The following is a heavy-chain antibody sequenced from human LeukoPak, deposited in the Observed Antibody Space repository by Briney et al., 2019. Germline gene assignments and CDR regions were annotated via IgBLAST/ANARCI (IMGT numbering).Heavy chain of an antibody. CDR1: GYTFTSYY. CDR2: INPSGGST. Sequence: EASVKVSCKASGYTFTSYYMHWVRQAPGQGLEWMGIINPSGGSTSYAQKFQGRVTMTRDMSTSTVYMELSSLRSEDTAVYYCASCLGSTQSLGGAFDIWGQGTMITVSS. D-gene: IGHD3-16*01. J-gene: IGHJ3*02. V-gene: IGHV1-46*01. CDR3: ASCLGSTQSLGGAFDI.